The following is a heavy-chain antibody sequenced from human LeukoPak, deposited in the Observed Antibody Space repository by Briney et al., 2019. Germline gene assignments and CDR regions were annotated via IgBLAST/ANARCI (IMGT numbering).Heavy chain of an antibody. D-gene: IGHD5-18*01. CDR1: GGSISGSSYY. CDR3: ARVDIVDTAMVTAFDI. V-gene: IGHV4-39*07. J-gene: IGHJ3*02. Sequence: SETLSLTCTVSGGSISGSSYYWGWIRQPPGKGLEWIGSIYYSGSTYYNPSLKSRVTISVDTSKNQFSLKLSSVTAADTAVYYCARVDIVDTAMVTAFDIWGQGTMVTVSS. CDR2: IYYSGST.